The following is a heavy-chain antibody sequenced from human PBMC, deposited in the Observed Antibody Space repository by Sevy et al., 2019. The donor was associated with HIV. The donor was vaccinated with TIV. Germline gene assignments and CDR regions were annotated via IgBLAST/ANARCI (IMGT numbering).Heavy chain of an antibody. D-gene: IGHD2-15*01. Sequence: GGSLRLSCAASGFTFGTYVMNWVRQATGKGLEWVSGISGSGGSTYYADSVKGRITISRDNSKKTVYLQMNSLRAEDTAVYYCAKGDRSFYGIDVWGQGTTVTVSS. V-gene: IGHV3-23*01. CDR3: AKGDRSFYGIDV. J-gene: IGHJ6*02. CDR1: GFTFGTYV. CDR2: ISGSGGST.